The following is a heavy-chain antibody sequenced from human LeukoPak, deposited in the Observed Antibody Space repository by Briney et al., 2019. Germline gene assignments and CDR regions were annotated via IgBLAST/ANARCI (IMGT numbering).Heavy chain of an antibody. Sequence: ASVRVSCKPSGYTFISYYMHWVRQAPGQGLEWMGIINPGGGGTTYAQKFQGRVTMTRDTSTSTVYMEVSSLRSEDTAVYYCARGRYKLVEYWGQGTLVTVSS. J-gene: IGHJ4*02. V-gene: IGHV1-46*01. CDR3: ARGRYKLVEY. CDR1: GYTFISYY. D-gene: IGHD1-1*01. CDR2: INPGGGGT.